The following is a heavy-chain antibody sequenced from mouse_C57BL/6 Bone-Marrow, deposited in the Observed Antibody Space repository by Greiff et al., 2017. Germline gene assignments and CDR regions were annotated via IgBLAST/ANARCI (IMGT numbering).Heavy chain of an antibody. CDR1: GYTFTSYW. D-gene: IGHD1-1*01. Sequence: QVQLQQPGAELVKPGASVKLSCKASGYTFTSYWMQWVKQRPGQGLEWIGEIDPSDSYTNYNQKFKGKATLTVDTSSSTASMQLISLTSEDSAVYDCARDDGSSSYYAMDYWGQGTSVTVSS. CDR2: IDPSDSYT. J-gene: IGHJ4*01. CDR3: ARDDGSSSYYAMDY. V-gene: IGHV1-50*01.